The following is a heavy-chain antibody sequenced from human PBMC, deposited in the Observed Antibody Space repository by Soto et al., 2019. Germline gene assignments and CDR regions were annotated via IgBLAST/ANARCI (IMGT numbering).Heavy chain of an antibody. V-gene: IGHV3-21*01. CDR2: ISSGSSDT. CDR3: ARVAY. J-gene: IGHJ4*02. CDR1: GFTFSRVS. Sequence: GGSLRLSCEASGFTFSRVSMNWVRRVPGKGLEWVASISSGSSDTWYADSVKGRFIISRDNAQNSLSLQMNTLRPEDTAMYYCARVAYWGPGTQVTVSS.